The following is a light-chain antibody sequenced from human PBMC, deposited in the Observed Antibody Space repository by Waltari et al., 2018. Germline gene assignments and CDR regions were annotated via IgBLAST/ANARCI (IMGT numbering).Light chain of an antibody. CDR2: WAS. CDR1: ESVLYSSNNKNY. V-gene: IGKV4-1*01. Sequence: DIVMTQSPDSLAASLGERATINGKSTESVLYSSNNKNYLAWYQQKPGQPPKLLIYWASTRESGVPDRFSGSGSGTDFTLTISSLQAEDVAVYYCQQYYSTPPTFGGGTKVEIK. CDR3: QQYYSTPPT. J-gene: IGKJ4*01.